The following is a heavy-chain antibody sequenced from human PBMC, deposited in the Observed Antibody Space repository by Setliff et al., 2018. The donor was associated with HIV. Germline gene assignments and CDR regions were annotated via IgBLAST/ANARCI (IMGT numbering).Heavy chain of an antibody. CDR1: GFPFSSYE. J-gene: IGHJ6*02. CDR3: ARGSGYDKGAYHYYYGMDV. V-gene: IGHV3-48*03. Sequence: LRLSCAASGFPFSSYEMNWVRQAPGKGLEWVSYISSSGSTIYYADSVKGRFTISRDNTKNSLYLQMNSLRAEETAVYYCARGSGYDKGAYHYYYGMDVWGQGTTVTVSS. D-gene: IGHD5-12*01. CDR2: ISSSGSTI.